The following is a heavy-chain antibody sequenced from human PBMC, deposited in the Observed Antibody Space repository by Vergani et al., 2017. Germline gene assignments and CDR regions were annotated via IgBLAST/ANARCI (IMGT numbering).Heavy chain of an antibody. CDR2: IWYDGTQK. J-gene: IGHJ1*01. CDR3: ATKSCGTPGCQIGYFRE. D-gene: IGHD1-1*01. V-gene: IGHV3-33*01. Sequence: QVQLVESEGGVVQPGRSLTLSCVASGFTFSSHGMHWVRQAPGKGLEWVAVIWYDGTQKYYADSVKGRFTISRDNSKSTLYLQMNSLRTEVTAVYYCATKSCGTPGCQIGYFREWGQGTLVTVSS. CDR1: GFTFSSHG.